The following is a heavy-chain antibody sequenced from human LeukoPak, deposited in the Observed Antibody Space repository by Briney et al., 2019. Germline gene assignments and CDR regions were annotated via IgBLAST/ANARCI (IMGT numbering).Heavy chain of an antibody. J-gene: IGHJ3*02. Sequence: PGGSLRLSCAASGFTFSRYAMTWVRQAPGKGLEWVSAFSGSAGSTYYADSVKGRFTISRDNSKNTLYLQMDSLRAEDTAVYYCAKRPSTSWYGDAFDIWGQGTMVTVSS. V-gene: IGHV3-23*01. D-gene: IGHD6-13*01. CDR2: FSGSAGST. CDR1: GFTFSRYA. CDR3: AKRPSTSWYGDAFDI.